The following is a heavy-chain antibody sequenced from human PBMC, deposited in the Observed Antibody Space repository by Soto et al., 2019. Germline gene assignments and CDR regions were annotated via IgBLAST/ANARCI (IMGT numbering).Heavy chain of an antibody. Sequence: PSETLSLTCTVSGGSISSSSYYWSWIRQPPGKGLEWIGYIYYSGSTNYNPSLKSRVTISVDTSKNQFSLKLSSVTAADTAVYYCARRNSGYEMFDYWGQGTLVTVS. CDR1: GGSISSSSYY. CDR3: ARRNSGYEMFDY. V-gene: IGHV4-61*01. D-gene: IGHD5-12*01. J-gene: IGHJ4*02. CDR2: IYYSGST.